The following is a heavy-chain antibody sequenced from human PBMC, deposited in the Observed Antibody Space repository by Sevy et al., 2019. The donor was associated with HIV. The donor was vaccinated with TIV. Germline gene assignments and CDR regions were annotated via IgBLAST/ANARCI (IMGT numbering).Heavy chain of an antibody. Sequence: SETLSLTCTVFGDSVSSGTYHWSWIRQPPGKGLEWIVYIYYSGTTNFNPSLRSRVTMSVDTSENQFSLKLNSMTAADTAVYYCARRRTALVAGHYYGLDVWGQGTTVTVSS. CDR3: ARRRTALVAGHYYGLDV. CDR2: IYYSGTT. V-gene: IGHV4-61*01. J-gene: IGHJ6*02. CDR1: GDSVSSGTYH. D-gene: IGHD5-18*01.